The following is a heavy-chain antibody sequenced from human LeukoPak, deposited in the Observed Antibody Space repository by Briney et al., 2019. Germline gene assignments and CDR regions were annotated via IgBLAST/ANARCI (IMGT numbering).Heavy chain of an antibody. Sequence: SQTLSLTCTVSGGSISSGSYYWSWIRQPAGTGLEWIGRIYTSGSTNYNPSLKSRVTISVDTSKNQFSLKLSSVTAADTAVYYCARGTGYDILTGYYSDYYYYGMDVWGQGTTVTVSS. CDR1: GGSISSGSYY. CDR3: ARGTGYDILTGYYSDYYYYGMDV. J-gene: IGHJ6*02. V-gene: IGHV4-61*02. D-gene: IGHD3-9*01. CDR2: IYTSGST.